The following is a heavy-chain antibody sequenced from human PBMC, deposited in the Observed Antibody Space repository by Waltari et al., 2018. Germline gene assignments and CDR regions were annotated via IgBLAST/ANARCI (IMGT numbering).Heavy chain of an antibody. CDR1: GFTFSGHG. CDR2: IWYDGSKK. D-gene: IGHD1-26*01. CDR3: ASPTGGSGSYNAFDI. Sequence: QVQLVASGGGVVQPGRSLRLSWAASGFTFSGHGLHWARQARGKGLGWVAGIWYDGSKKYYADSVKGRFTISRDNSKNTLYLQMNSLRAEDTAVYYCASPTGGSGSYNAFDIWGQGTMVTVSS. J-gene: IGHJ3*02. V-gene: IGHV3-33*01.